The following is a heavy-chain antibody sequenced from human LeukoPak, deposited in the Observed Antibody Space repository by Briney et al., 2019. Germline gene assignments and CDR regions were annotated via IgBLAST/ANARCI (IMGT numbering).Heavy chain of an antibody. CDR3: ARSGPYGGYDNGLFDY. V-gene: IGHV5-51*01. D-gene: IGHD5-12*01. Sequence: GESLKISCKGSENNFTNYWIGWVRQMPGKGLEWMGIIYPGDSDTRYSPSFQGQVTISADKSISTAYLQWSSLKASDTAMYYCARSGPYGGYDNGLFDYWGQGTLVTVSS. CDR1: ENNFTNYW. J-gene: IGHJ4*02. CDR2: IYPGDSDT.